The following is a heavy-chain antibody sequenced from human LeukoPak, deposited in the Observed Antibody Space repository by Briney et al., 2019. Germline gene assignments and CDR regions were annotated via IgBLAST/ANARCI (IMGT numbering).Heavy chain of an antibody. D-gene: IGHD5-24*01. J-gene: IGHJ4*02. CDR1: GGSISNYY. CDR3: ARGRWLQLPDR. CDR2: IYYTGST. V-gene: IGHV4-59*01. Sequence: SETLSLTCTVSGGSISNYYWSWIRQPPGKGLEWIGFIYYTGSTDYNPSHKSRVTISVDTSKNQFSLKLSSVTAADTAVYYCARGRWLQLPDRWGQGTLVTVSS.